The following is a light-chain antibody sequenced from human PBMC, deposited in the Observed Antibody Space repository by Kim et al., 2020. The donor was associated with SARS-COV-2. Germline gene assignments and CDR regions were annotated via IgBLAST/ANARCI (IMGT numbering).Light chain of an antibody. CDR3: QSYDSSLSGFV. CDR1: HSNIGAGYD. V-gene: IGLV1-40*01. J-gene: IGLJ1*01. CDR2: GDI. Sequence: QPVLTQPPSVSGAPGQRVTVSCIGTHSNIGAGYDVHWYQQFPGMAPKLLIYGDINRPSGVPDRFPGSKTGSSASLVITGLQPEDEADYYCQSYDSSLSGFVCGSGTKVTVL.